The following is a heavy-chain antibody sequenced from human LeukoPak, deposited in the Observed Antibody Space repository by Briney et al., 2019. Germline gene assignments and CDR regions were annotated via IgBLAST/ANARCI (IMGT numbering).Heavy chain of an antibody. V-gene: IGHV4-39*01. CDR1: GGSISSSSYY. Sequence: SETRSLTCTVSGGSISSSSYYWGWIRQPPGKGLEWIGSIYYSGSTYYNPSLKSRVTISVDTSKNQFSLKLSSVTAADTAVYYCARRYYSSGCFDYWGQGTLVTISS. J-gene: IGHJ4*02. D-gene: IGHD6-19*01. CDR3: ARRYYSSGCFDY. CDR2: IYYSGST.